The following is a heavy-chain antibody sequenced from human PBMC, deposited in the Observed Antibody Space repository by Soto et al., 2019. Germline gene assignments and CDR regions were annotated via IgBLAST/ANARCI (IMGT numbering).Heavy chain of an antibody. D-gene: IGHD3-22*01. CDR1: GFTFSSYA. CDR2: ISGSGGST. J-gene: IGHJ4*02. Sequence: EVQLLESGGGLVQPGGSLRLSCAASGFTFSSYAMSWVRQAPGKGLEWVSAISGSGGSTYYADSMKGRFTISRDNSKNTLYLQMNSLRAEDTAVYYCAKDPLRSRVTMIVVGGYDYWGQGTLVTVSS. V-gene: IGHV3-23*01. CDR3: AKDPLRSRVTMIVVGGYDY.